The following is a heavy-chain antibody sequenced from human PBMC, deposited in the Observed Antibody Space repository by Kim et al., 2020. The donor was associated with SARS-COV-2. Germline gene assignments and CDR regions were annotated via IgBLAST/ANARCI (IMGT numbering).Heavy chain of an antibody. CDR3: VRDWDWAFDY. CDR2: ISVTYAI. CDR1: GFTLRAHN. Sequence: GGSLRLSCAVSGFTLRAHNMNWVRQAPGKGLEWLAYISVTYAIYYADSVRGRFTVFRDNDRNSLHLEMNSLGDEDTAVSYCVRDWDWAFDYWGLGTLVTV. J-gene: IGHJ4*02. V-gene: IGHV3-48*02. D-gene: IGHD3-9*01.